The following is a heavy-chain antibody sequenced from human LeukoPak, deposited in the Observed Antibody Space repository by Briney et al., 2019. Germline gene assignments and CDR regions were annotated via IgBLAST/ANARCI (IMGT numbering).Heavy chain of an antibody. J-gene: IGHJ4*02. V-gene: IGHV3-48*04. D-gene: IGHD3-16*01. Sequence: GGSLRLSCGAPGFTFSSYSMNWVRQAPGKGLEWLSYISSTSSAIYYADSLKGRFTISRDNAKNSLYLQMDSLGAEDTAVYYCARVIGSYGDSAYWGQGTLVTVSS. CDR3: ARVIGSYGDSAY. CDR1: GFTFSSYS. CDR2: ISSTSSAI.